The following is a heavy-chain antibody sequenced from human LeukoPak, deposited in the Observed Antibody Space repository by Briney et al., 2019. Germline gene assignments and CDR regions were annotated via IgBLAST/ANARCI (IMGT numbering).Heavy chain of an antibody. V-gene: IGHV3-23*01. Sequence: GGSLRLSCAASGFTFSSYAMNGVRQAPGKGLEGVSAIRGSGASTFYAHSVKGRFTISRDNAKNTLYLQLDSLRAEDTAVYYCAKPGYFTGSGSYYFDCWGQGTLVTVSS. CDR3: AKPGYFTGSGSYYFDC. CDR2: IRGSGAST. J-gene: IGHJ4*02. CDR1: GFTFSSYA. D-gene: IGHD3-10*01.